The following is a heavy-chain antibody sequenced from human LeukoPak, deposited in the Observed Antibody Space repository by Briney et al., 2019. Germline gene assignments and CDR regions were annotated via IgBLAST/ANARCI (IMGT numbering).Heavy chain of an antibody. CDR3: ARDIGVVTSGYFDY. CDR2: ISSSASTI. D-gene: IGHD2-21*02. J-gene: IGHJ4*02. V-gene: IGHV3-11*04. Sequence: GGSLRLSCAASGFPFSDYYMSWIRQAPGKGLEWVSYISSSASTIYYADSVKGRFTISRDNAKNSLYLQMNSLRAEDTAVYYCARDIGVVTSGYFDYWGQGTLVTVSS. CDR1: GFPFSDYY.